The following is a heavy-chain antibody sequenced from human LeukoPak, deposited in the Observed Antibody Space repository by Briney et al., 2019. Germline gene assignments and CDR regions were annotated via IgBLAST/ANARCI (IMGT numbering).Heavy chain of an antibody. J-gene: IGHJ4*02. D-gene: IGHD4-17*01. CDR3: VRGDYGDYTLLDY. CDR1: GFTVSSNY. Sequence: PGGSLRLSCAASGFTVSSNYMSWVHQAPGKGLEWVSVIYSGGSTYYADSVKGRFTISRDNSKNTLYLQMNSLRAEDTAVYYCVRGDYGDYTLLDYWGQGTLVTVSS. V-gene: IGHV3-53*01. CDR2: IYSGGST.